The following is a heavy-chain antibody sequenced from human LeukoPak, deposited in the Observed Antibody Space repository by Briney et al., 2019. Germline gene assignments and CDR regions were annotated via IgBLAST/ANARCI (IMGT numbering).Heavy chain of an antibody. V-gene: IGHV1-2*02. J-gene: IGHJ4*02. CDR2: INPRNAAT. D-gene: IGHD6-13*01. Sequence: GASVKVSCKASGYTFTGHYMHWVRQAPGQGLEWMGWINPRNAATNYAQKFQGRVTMTRDTSTGTIYMEMTSLRSDDTAIYYCARTLYIAAAPGGFDYWGQGTLVTVSS. CDR3: ARTLYIAAAPGGFDY. CDR1: GYTFTGHY.